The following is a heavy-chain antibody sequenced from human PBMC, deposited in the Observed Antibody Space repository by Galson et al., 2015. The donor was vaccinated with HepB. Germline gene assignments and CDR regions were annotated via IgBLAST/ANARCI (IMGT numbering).Heavy chain of an antibody. V-gene: IGHV1-69*13. CDR1: GGTFSSYA. D-gene: IGHD3-22*01. J-gene: IGHJ3*02. CDR2: IIPIFGTA. Sequence: SVKVSCKASGGTFSSYAISWVRQAPGQGLEWMGGIIPIFGTANYAQKFQGRVTITADESTSTAYMELSSLRSEDTAVYYCARVVWYYDSSGIRGAFDIWGQGTMVTVSS. CDR3: ARVVWYYDSSGIRGAFDI.